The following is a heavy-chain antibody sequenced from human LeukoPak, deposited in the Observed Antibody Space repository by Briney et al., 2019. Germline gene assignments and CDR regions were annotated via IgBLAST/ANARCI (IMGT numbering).Heavy chain of an antibody. D-gene: IGHD1/OR15-1a*01. Sequence: SQTLSLTCTVSGGSISSGGYYWSWIRQHPGKGLEWIGYIYYSGSTYYNPSLKSRVTISVDTSKNQFSLKLSSVTAADTAVYYCARLATNNNDLWGRGTLVTVSS. CDR1: GGSISSGGYY. CDR2: IYYSGST. J-gene: IGHJ2*01. CDR3: ARLATNNNDL. V-gene: IGHV4-31*03.